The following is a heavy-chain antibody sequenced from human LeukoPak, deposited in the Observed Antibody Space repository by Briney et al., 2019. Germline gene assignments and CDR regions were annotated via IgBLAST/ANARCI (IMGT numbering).Heavy chain of an antibody. V-gene: IGHV3-74*01. Sequence: GGSQRLSCAASGFTFSNYWMHWVRQAPGKGLEWVSRINERATIISYADSVKGRSTTSRENARNTLYLQMNSLTAEDTAVYYCVRDLILVWTPGDDFDHWGQGTLVTASS. CDR1: GFTFSNYW. J-gene: IGHJ4*02. CDR3: VRDLILVWTPGDDFDH. CDR2: INERATII. D-gene: IGHD3-16*01.